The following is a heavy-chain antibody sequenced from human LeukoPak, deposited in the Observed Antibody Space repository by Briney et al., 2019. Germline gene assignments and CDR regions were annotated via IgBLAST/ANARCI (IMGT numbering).Heavy chain of an antibody. J-gene: IGHJ2*01. CDR2: IYYSLYYSGST. CDR3: ARGRPSGHYYDSSGRYWYFDL. CDR1: GGSISGRSYY. D-gene: IGHD3-22*01. V-gene: IGHV4-39*07. Sequence: SETLSLACTVSGGSISGRSYYWGWIRQPPGKGLEWIGSIYYSLYYSGSTYYDPSLKSRVTISLDTSKNQFSLKLTSVAAADTAVYYCARGRPSGHYYDSSGRYWYFDLWGRGTLVTVSS.